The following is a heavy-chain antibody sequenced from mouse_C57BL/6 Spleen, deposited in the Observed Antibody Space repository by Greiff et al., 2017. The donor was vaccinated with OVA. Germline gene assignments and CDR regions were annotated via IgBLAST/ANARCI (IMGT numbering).Heavy chain of an antibody. CDR1: GYTFTSYW. Sequence: QVQLQQPGAELVRPGSSVKLSCKASGYTFTSYWMHWVKQRPIQGLEWIGNIDPSDSETHYNQKFKDKATLTVDKSSSTAYMQLSSLTSEDSAVYYCARGITTPHWYFDVWGTGTTVTVSS. CDR3: ARGITTPHWYFDV. V-gene: IGHV1-52*01. D-gene: IGHD1-1*01. J-gene: IGHJ1*03. CDR2: IDPSDSET.